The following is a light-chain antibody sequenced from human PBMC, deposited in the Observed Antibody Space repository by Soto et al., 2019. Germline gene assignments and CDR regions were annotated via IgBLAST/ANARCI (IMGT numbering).Light chain of an antibody. V-gene: IGLV2-14*01. J-gene: IGLJ3*02. CDR1: SSDVGGYNY. Sequence: QSALTQPASVSGSPGQSITISCTGTSSDVGGYNYVSWYQQHPGKAPKLMIYDVSNRPSGVSNRFSGSKSGNTASLTISGLRVGEGVVYYCSSKKSNGTLVLGGGT. CDR3: SSKKSNGTLV. CDR2: DVS.